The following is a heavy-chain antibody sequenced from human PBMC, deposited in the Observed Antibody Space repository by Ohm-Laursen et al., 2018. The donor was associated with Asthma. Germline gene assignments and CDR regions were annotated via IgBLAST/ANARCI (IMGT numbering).Heavy chain of an antibody. Sequence: SLRLSCTASGFTFSTFAMHWVRQAPGKGLEWVSIITSDGGWTSYADSVKGRFTISRDNSKNTLYLQMNSLRAEDTAVYYCARERSGSYFTWHYYYAMDVWGQGTTVTVSS. J-gene: IGHJ6*02. CDR1: GFTFSTFA. V-gene: IGHV3-30-3*01. CDR3: ARERSGSYFTWHYYYAMDV. CDR2: ITSDGGWT. D-gene: IGHD1-26*01.